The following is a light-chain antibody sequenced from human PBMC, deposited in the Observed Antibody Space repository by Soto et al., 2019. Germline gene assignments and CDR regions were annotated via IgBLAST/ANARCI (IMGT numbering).Light chain of an antibody. Sequence: QPVLTQSPSASASLGASVKLTCTLSSGHRSYAIAWHRQQPEKGPRYLMKVNSDGTHIKGDGIPDRFSGSSSGAERYLTIFSLQSEDEADYYCQTWDTGIGVFGGGTKLTVL. V-gene: IGLV4-69*02. CDR2: VNSDGTH. J-gene: IGLJ3*02. CDR1: SGHRSYA. CDR3: QTWDTGIGV.